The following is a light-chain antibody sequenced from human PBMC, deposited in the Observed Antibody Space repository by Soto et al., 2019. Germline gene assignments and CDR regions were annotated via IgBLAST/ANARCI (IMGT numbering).Light chain of an antibody. V-gene: IGKV3-15*01. J-gene: IGKJ4*01. Sequence: EIVMTQSPATLSVSPGERATLSCRASQSVSSNLAWYQQKPGQAPRLLIYGASTRATGIPARFSGTGSGTEFTLTISSLQCEDFAVYYWQRYNTWLTFGGGTKVALK. CDR1: QSVSSN. CDR3: QRYNTWLT. CDR2: GAS.